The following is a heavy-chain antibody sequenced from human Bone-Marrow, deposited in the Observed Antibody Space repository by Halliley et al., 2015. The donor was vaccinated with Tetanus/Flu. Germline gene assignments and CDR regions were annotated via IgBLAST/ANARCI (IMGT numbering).Heavy chain of an antibody. CDR2: IEYTGNT. Sequence: LEWIGYIEYTGNTKYNPSLESRVTISLDTSMNQFSLKLTSVTAADTAVYYCARKEWGLLGYAFDMWGQGTMVTVSS. J-gene: IGHJ3*02. V-gene: IGHV4-59*01. CDR3: ARKEWGLLGYAFDM. D-gene: IGHD1-26*01.